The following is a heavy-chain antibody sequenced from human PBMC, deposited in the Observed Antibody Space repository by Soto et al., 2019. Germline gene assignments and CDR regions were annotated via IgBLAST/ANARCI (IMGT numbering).Heavy chain of an antibody. CDR1: GFTFSSYA. CDR2: ISCSGGNT. J-gene: IGHJ4*02. CDR3: AKCAGSGWYPDY. Sequence: EVQLLESAGGLVQPGGSLSLSCAASGFTFSSYAMRWVRQAPGKGLEWVSAISCSGGNTYYADSVKGRFTISRDNSKNTLFLQLNSLRAEDTAVYYCAKCAGSGWYPDYWGQGPLVTVSS. D-gene: IGHD6-19*01. V-gene: IGHV3-23*01.